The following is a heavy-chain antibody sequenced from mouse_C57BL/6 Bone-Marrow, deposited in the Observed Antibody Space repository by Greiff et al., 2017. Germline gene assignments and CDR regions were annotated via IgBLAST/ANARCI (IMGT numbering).Heavy chain of an antibody. Sequence: VKLQESGAELVKPGASVKLSCKASGYTFTEYTIHWVKQRSGQGLEWIGWFYPGSGSIKYNEKFKDKATLTADKSSSTVYMELSRLTSEDSAVYFCARHVYYYGSSWAWFAYWGQGTLVTVSA. V-gene: IGHV1-62-2*01. D-gene: IGHD1-1*01. J-gene: IGHJ3*01. CDR3: ARHVYYYGSSWAWFAY. CDR2: FYPGSGSI. CDR1: GYTFTEYT.